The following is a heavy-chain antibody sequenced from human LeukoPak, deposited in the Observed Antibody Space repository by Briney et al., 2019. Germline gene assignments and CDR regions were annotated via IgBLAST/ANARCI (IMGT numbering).Heavy chain of an antibody. J-gene: IGHJ6*02. D-gene: IGHD2-2*01. CDR3: ARDLASYCSSTSCYYYYYGMDV. V-gene: IGHV3-48*04. CDR2: ISGSSSPI. CDR1: GFTFSSYS. Sequence: GGSLRLSCAASGFTFSSYSMTWVRQAPGKGLEWVSYISGSSSPIYYADSVKGRFTISRDNAKNSLYLQMNSLRAEDTAVYYCARDLASYCSSTSCYYYYYGMDVWGQGTTVTVSS.